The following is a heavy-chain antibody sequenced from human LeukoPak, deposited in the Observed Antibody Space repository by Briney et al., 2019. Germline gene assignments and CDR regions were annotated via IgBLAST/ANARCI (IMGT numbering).Heavy chain of an antibody. CDR2: VHYSGTT. Sequence: SETLSLTCTVSDGSITNYDWSWVRQPPGKGLEFIGHVHYSGTTNYNPSLRSRVTISIDTSKKHFFLKLKSVTAADTAVYYCATGYGDFRVEGRYFYSWGQGTLSPSPQ. V-gene: IGHV4-59*01. J-gene: IGHJ4*02. CDR3: ATGYGDFRVEGRYFYS. D-gene: IGHD4-17*01. CDR1: DGSITNYD.